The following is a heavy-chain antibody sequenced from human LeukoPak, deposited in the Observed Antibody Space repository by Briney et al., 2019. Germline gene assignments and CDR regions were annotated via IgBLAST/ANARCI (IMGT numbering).Heavy chain of an antibody. CDR3: ASSGTLLVGIDV. J-gene: IGHJ6*02. D-gene: IGHD6-6*01. Sequence: GSLRLSCAASGFTFSSYWMHWVRQAPGKGLVWVSRINGDGSSTTYADSVKGRFTISRDNAKNTLYLQMNSLRAEDTAVYYCASSGTLLVGIDVWGQGTTVTVSS. CDR2: INGDGSST. V-gene: IGHV3-74*01. CDR1: GFTFSSYW.